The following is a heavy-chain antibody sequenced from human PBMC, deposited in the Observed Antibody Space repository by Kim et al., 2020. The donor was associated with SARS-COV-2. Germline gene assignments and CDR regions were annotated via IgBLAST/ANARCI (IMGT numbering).Heavy chain of an antibody. CDR3: AKVDILTGPWYYGMDV. J-gene: IGHJ6*02. Sequence: VKGRFTISRDNSKNTLYLQMNSLRAEDTAVYYCAKVDILTGPWYYGMDVWGQGTTVTVSS. V-gene: IGHV3-23*03. D-gene: IGHD3-9*01.